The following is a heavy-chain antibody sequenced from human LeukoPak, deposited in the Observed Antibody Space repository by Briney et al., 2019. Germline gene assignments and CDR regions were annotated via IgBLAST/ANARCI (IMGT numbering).Heavy chain of an antibody. CDR3: IRIRTREHQYGMDV. V-gene: IGHV3-13*01. Sequence: GGSLRLSCGVSGFPFSNYDMHWVRQPPGKGLDWVSYIDTVGNTYYSGSVKGRFTISRENAQNSLFLQMNSLRDGDTALYYCIRIRTREHQYGMDVWGQGTTVTVSS. J-gene: IGHJ6*02. CDR1: GFPFSNYD. CDR2: IDTVGNT. D-gene: IGHD1-26*01.